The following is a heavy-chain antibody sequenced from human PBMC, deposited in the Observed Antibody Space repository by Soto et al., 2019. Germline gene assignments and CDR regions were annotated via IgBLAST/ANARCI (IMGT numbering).Heavy chain of an antibody. V-gene: IGHV3-23*01. CDR1: GFIFSNYD. J-gene: IGHJ6*02. CDR3: VRQAKLTSVTANVGYYYGLDI. D-gene: IGHD4-17*01. Sequence: GGSLRPSCEAFGFIFSNYDMNWVRQAPGKGLEWVSVIGVSGSGTYYADSVRGRFTISRDNSKNTLYLQMNSLRAEDAAVYFCVRQAKLTSVTANVGYYYGLDIWGQGTTVTVSS. CDR2: IGVSGSGT.